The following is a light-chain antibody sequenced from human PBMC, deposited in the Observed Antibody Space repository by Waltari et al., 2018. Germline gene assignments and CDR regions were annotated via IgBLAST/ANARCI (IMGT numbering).Light chain of an antibody. V-gene: IGKV3-11*01. Sequence: EIVLTQSPATLSLSPGERATLSCRASQSVNEYLAWYQQIPGQAPRLLIYDASNRATGIPARFRGSGSGTDFTLTISSLEPEDFAIYYCHVRSNWPPVTFGGGTKVEIK. CDR2: DAS. CDR1: QSVNEY. CDR3: HVRSNWPPVT. J-gene: IGKJ4*01.